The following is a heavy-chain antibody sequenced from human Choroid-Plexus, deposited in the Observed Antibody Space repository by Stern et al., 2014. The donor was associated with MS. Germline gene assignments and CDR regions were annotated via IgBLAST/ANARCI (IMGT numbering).Heavy chain of an antibody. D-gene: IGHD3-3*01. CDR1: GYIFTGYY. V-gene: IGHV1-2*02. CDR3: ARDQRGITIFGVVTDYYYLGMDV. CDR2: INTNTGGT. J-gene: IGHJ6*02. Sequence: QVQLVQSGAEVKKLGASVKVSCKTSGYIFTGYYIHWVRQAPGQGLEWMAWINTNTGGTKYAQKFQGRVTMSRDTSISTAYVELSSLTSDDTAVYYCARDQRGITIFGVVTDYYYLGMDVWGQGTTVTVSS.